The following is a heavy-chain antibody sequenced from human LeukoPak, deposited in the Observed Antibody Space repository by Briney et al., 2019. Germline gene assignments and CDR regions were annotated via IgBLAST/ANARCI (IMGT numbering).Heavy chain of an antibody. CDR3: ARIRSYCFDY. D-gene: IGHD1-26*01. J-gene: IGHJ4*02. CDR1: GGSFSGYY. Sequence: SETLSLTCAVYGGSFSGYYWSWIRQPPGKGLEWIGEINHSGSTNYNPSLKSRVTISVDTSKNQFSLKLSSVTAADTAVYYCARIRSYCFDYWGQGTLVTVSS. V-gene: IGHV4-34*01. CDR2: INHSGST.